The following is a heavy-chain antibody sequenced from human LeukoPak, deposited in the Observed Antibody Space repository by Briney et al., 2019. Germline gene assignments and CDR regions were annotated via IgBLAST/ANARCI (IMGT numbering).Heavy chain of an antibody. CDR2: IYPHDSDT. D-gene: IGHD3-3*01. V-gene: IGHV5-51*01. J-gene: IGHJ5*02. Sequence: GESLKISCKGSGYSFTCYWIGWVRQMPGKGLEWMGIIYPHDSDTRYSPSFQGQVTISADKSISTAYLQWSSLKASDTAIYYCARGDFGVHNWFDPWGQGTLVTVSS. CDR3: ARGDFGVHNWFDP. CDR1: GYSFTCYW.